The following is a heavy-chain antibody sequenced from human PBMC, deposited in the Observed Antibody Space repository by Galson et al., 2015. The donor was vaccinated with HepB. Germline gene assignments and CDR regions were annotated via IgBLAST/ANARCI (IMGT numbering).Heavy chain of an antibody. CDR2: INPDTGGT. D-gene: IGHD2-2*01. Sequence: SVKVSCKASGYTFTGYSMHWVRQAPGQGLEWMGRINPDTGGTNYAQKFQGRVTMTRDTSISTAFMELSRLRSDDTAVYYCAREDIVIVPPAGSVSYYYYMDVWGKGTTVTVSS. CDR3: AREDIVIVPPAGSVSYYYYMDV. V-gene: IGHV1-2*06. CDR1: GYTFTGYS. J-gene: IGHJ6*03.